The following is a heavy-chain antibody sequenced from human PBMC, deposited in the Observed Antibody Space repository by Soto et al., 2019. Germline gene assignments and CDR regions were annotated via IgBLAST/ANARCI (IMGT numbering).Heavy chain of an antibody. CDR2: IYHSGST. Sequence: PSETLSLTCTVSGGSISSSSYYWGWIRQPPGKGLEWIGNIYHSGSTYYNPSLKSRVTISVDTSKNQFSLKLSSVTAADTAVYYCARGVTIFGVVTKGINWFDPWGQGTLVTVSS. D-gene: IGHD3-3*01. CDR1: GGSISSSSYY. J-gene: IGHJ5*02. CDR3: ARGVTIFGVVTKGINWFDP. V-gene: IGHV4-39*07.